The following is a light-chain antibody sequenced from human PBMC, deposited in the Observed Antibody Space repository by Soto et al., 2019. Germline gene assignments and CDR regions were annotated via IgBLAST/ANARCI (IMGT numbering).Light chain of an antibody. CDR2: EVS. CDR3: SSYTTSYTQV. Sequence: QSALTQPASVSGSPGQXXTISCTGTSSDVAYFNYVSWYQHHPGKAPKLIIYEVSNRPSGVSNRFSGSKSGNTASLTISGLQAEDEADYYCSSYTTSYTQVFGGGTKLTVL. J-gene: IGLJ3*02. V-gene: IGLV2-14*01. CDR1: SSDVAYFNY.